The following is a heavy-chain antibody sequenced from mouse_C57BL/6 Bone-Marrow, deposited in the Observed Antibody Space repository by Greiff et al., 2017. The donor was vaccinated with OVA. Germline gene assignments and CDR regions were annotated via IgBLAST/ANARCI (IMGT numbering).Heavy chain of an antibody. V-gene: IGHV5-17*01. Sequence: EVKLMESGGGLVKPGGSLKLSCAASGFTFSDYGMHWVRQAPEKGLEWVAYISSGSSTIYYADTVKGRFTISRDNAKNTLFLQMTSLRSENTAMYYCARRTTVDDYWGQGTTLTVSS. CDR1: GFTFSDYG. D-gene: IGHD1-1*01. CDR2: ISSGSSTI. CDR3: ARRTTVDDY. J-gene: IGHJ2*01.